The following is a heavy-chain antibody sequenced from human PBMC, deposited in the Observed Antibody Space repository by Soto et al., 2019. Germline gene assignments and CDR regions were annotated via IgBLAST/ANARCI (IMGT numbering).Heavy chain of an antibody. J-gene: IGHJ5*02. CDR2: IYYSGST. Sequence: SETLSLTCPVSGGSISSYYWSWIRQPPGKGLEWIGYIYYSGSTNYNPSLKSRVTISVDTSKNQFSLKLSSVTAADTAVYYCARRLSLLQLDPWGQGTLVTVSS. CDR3: ARRLSLLQLDP. CDR1: GGSISSYY. D-gene: IGHD1-1*01. V-gene: IGHV4-59*08.